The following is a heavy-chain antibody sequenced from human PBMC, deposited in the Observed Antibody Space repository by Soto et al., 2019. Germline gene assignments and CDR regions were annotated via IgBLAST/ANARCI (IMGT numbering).Heavy chain of an antibody. D-gene: IGHD2-2*02. CDR3: ATGYCSSTSCYTEHYNWFDP. CDR1: GFTFNNYA. V-gene: IGHV3-23*01. J-gene: IGHJ5*02. Sequence: GGSLRLSCAAPGFTFNNYAMSWVRQAPGKGLEWVSAISYSGDSTYYADSVKGRFTISRDNSKNTLYLQMNSLRAEDTAVYYCATGYCSSTSCYTEHYNWFDPWGQGTLVTVSS. CDR2: ISYSGDST.